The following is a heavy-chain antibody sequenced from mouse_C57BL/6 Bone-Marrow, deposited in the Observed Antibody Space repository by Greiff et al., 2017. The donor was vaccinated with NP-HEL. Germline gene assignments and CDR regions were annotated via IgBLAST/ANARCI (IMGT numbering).Heavy chain of an antibody. D-gene: IGHD1-1*01. CDR1: GFTFSDYG. Sequence: EVKLVESGGGLVKPGGSLKLSCAASGFTFSDYGMHWVRQAPEKGLEWVAYISRGSSTIYYADTVKGRFTISRDNAKNTLFLQMTSLRSEDTAMYYCARSYGSSPFAYWGQGTLVTVSA. J-gene: IGHJ3*01. CDR2: ISRGSSTI. V-gene: IGHV5-17*01. CDR3: ARSYGSSPFAY.